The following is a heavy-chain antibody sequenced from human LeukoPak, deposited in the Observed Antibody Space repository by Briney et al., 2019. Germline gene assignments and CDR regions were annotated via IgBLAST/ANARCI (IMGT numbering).Heavy chain of an antibody. CDR2: IYGDDDK. CDR1: GFSLTTSGVG. J-gene: IGHJ4*02. D-gene: IGHD3-9*01. V-gene: IGHV2-5*02. CDR3: AHTVYDILAGYSTYYFDF. Sequence: SGPRLVNPTQTLTLTCTFSGFSLTTSGVGVGWIRQPPGKALDGLAPIYGDDDKRYSPSLKSRLTITKDTSKNQVVLTMTNMDPVDTATYYCAHTVYDILAGYSTYYFDFWGQGTLVTVSS.